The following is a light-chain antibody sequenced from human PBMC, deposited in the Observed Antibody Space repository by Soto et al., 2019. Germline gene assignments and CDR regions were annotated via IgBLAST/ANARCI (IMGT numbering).Light chain of an antibody. V-gene: IGLV1-51*01. CDR3: GTWDSSLSAVV. J-gene: IGLJ2*01. Sequence: QSVLTQPPSVSAAPGQKVTISCSGSSSNIGNNYVSWYQQLPGTAPKLLIYDNNKRPSGIPHRFSGSKSGTSATLGITGLQTGDEAYYYCGTWDSSLSAVVFGGGTKLTVL. CDR2: DNN. CDR1: SSNIGNNY.